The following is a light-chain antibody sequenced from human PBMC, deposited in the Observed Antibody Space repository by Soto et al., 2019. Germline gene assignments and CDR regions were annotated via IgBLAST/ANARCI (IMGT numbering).Light chain of an antibody. J-gene: IGKJ1*01. CDR3: QQYGSSRWT. CDR2: DAS. Sequence: DIVLTQSPATLSLSSGDTATLSCRASQSVSSSLAWYQQKPGQAPRLLIYDASSRASGIPARFSGSGSGTDFTLTISSLEPEDFAVYYCQQYGSSRWTFGQVTK. V-gene: IGKV3-11*01. CDR1: QSVSSS.